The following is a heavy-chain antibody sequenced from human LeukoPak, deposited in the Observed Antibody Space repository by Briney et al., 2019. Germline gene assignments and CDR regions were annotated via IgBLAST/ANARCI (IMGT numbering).Heavy chain of an antibody. CDR2: ISSSSSYI. Sequence: GGSLRLSCAASGFTFSSYSMNWVRQAPGKGLEWVSSISSSSSYIYYADSVKGRFTISRDNAKNSLYLQMKSLRAEDTAVYYCARAGITGTTRYYMDVWGKGTTVTVSS. CDR1: GFTFSSYS. D-gene: IGHD1-7*01. V-gene: IGHV3-21*01. CDR3: ARAGITGTTRYYMDV. J-gene: IGHJ6*03.